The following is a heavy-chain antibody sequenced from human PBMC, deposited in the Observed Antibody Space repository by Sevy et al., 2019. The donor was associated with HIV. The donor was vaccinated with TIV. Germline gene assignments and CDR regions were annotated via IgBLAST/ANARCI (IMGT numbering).Heavy chain of an antibody. CDR1: GFTFSTYG. D-gene: IGHD2-2*01. Sequence: GGSLRLSCAASGFTFSTYGMHWVHQAPGKGLEWVAFIRFDGTIQYYTDSVKGRLTISRDNSKNTLYLQMNSLRAEDTAVYFCAKVLHIVVVPAAIDYYYGMDVWGQGTTVIVSS. CDR2: IRFDGTIQ. V-gene: IGHV3-30*02. J-gene: IGHJ6*02. CDR3: AKVLHIVVVPAAIDYYYGMDV.